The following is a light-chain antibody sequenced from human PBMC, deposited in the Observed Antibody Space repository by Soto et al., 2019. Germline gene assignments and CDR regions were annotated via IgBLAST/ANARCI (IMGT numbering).Light chain of an antibody. CDR3: QQYNDSACT. Sequence: DIQMTQSPSTLSASVGDRVTISCRSSQSISSGLAWYEKKPGKAPKLLLYKASSLESGVPSRFSGSGSGTEFTLTISSLQADDFATYYCQQYNDSACTFGRGTKVEIK. CDR2: KAS. CDR1: QSISSG. V-gene: IGKV1-5*03. J-gene: IGKJ1*01.